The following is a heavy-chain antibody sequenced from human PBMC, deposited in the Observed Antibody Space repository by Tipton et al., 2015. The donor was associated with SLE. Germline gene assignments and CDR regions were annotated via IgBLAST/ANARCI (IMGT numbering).Heavy chain of an antibody. Sequence: SGFNFNTYLMHWVRQAPGKGLEWVAIIRHDGSGIYYADSVKGRFTISRDNSKSSLYLQLSSLRIDDTAVYYCAKGGRSGLDYWGQGTLVAVSS. J-gene: IGHJ4*02. CDR1: GFNFNTYL. CDR2: IRHDGSGI. CDR3: AKGGRSGLDY. D-gene: IGHD6-19*01. V-gene: IGHV3-30*02.